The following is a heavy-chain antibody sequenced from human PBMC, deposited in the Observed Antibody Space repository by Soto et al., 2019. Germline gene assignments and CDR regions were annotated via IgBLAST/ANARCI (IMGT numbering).Heavy chain of an antibody. D-gene: IGHD4-17*01. J-gene: IGHJ6*02. CDR1: GGSISSSNW. CDR2: IYHSGST. Sequence: PSETLSLTCAVSGGSISSSNWWSWVRQPPGKGLEWIGEIYHSGSTDYNPSLKRRATISVDKSRNQFSLKLSSVSAADTAVYYCARVPVTIGYGMDVWGQGTTVTVSS. CDR3: ARVPVTIGYGMDV. V-gene: IGHV4-4*02.